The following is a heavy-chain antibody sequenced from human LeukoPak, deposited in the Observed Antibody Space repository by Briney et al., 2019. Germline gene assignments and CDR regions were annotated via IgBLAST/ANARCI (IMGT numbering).Heavy chain of an antibody. CDR2: MNPNSGNT. Sequence: ASVKVSCKASGYTFTSYDINWVRQATGQGLEWMGWMNPNSGNTGYAQKFQGRVTITRNTSISTAYMELSSLRSEDTAVYYCARVVRGYDAFDPWRQGTLVTVSS. CDR3: ARVVRGYDAFDP. J-gene: IGHJ5*02. D-gene: IGHD5-12*01. V-gene: IGHV1-8*03. CDR1: GYTFTSYD.